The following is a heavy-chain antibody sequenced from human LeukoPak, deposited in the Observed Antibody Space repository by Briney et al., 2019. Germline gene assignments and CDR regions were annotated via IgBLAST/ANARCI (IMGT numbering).Heavy chain of an antibody. J-gene: IGHJ1*01. CDR3: ATAALKYYYDSSGYYRPEYFQH. V-gene: IGHV1-24*01. CDR1: GYTLTELS. D-gene: IGHD3-22*01. Sequence: ASVKVSCKVSGYTLTELSMHWVRQAPGKGLEWMGGFDPEDGETIYAQKFQGRVTMTEDTSTDTAYMELSSLRSEDTAVYYCATAALKYYYDSSGYYRPEYFQHWGQGTLVTVSS. CDR2: FDPEDGET.